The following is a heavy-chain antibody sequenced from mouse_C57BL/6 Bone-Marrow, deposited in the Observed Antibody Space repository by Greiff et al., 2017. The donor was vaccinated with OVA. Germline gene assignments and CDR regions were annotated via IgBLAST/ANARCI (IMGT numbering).Heavy chain of an antibody. J-gene: IGHJ2*01. CDR3: ASFDGYYTLDY. D-gene: IGHD2-3*01. CDR2: IDPSDSYT. Sequence: VQLQQPGAELVKPGASVKLSCKASGYTFTSYWMQWVKQRPGQGLEWIGEIDPSDSYTNYNQKFKGKATLTVDTSSSTAYMQLSSLTSEDSAVYYCASFDGYYTLDYWGQGTTLTVSS. CDR1: GYTFTSYW. V-gene: IGHV1-50*01.